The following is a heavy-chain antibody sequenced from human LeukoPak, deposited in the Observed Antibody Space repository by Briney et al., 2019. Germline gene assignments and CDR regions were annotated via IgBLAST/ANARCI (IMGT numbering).Heavy chain of an antibody. V-gene: IGHV4-59*08. J-gene: IGHJ4*02. CDR1: GGSISIYY. CDR2: IYYSGST. Sequence: PSETLSLTCTVSGGSISIYYWSWIRQPPGQGLEWIGYIYYSGSTNYNPSLKSRVTISVDTSKNQFSLKLSSVTAADTAVYYCARAVAGRPHFDYWGQGTLVTVSS. CDR3: ARAVAGRPHFDY. D-gene: IGHD6-19*01.